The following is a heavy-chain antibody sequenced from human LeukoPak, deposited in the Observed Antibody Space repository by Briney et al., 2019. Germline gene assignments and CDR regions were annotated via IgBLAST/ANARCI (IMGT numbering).Heavy chain of an antibody. CDR1: GYTFTSYG. J-gene: IGHJ4*02. CDR3: ARDKRSYSSGWAFDY. D-gene: IGHD6-19*01. V-gene: IGHV1-18*01. Sequence: ASVKVSCKASGYTFTSYGISWVRQAPGQGFEWMGWISAYNGNTNYAQKLQGRVTMTTDTSTSTAYMELRSLRSDDTAVYYCARDKRSYSSGWAFDYWGQGTLVTVSS. CDR2: ISAYNGNT.